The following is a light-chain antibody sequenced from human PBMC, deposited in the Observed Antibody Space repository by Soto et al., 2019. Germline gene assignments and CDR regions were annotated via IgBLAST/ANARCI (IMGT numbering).Light chain of an antibody. CDR2: GAS. V-gene: IGKV3-20*01. CDR1: ESVRSGY. J-gene: IGKJ2*01. CDR3: QQYGSSPGT. Sequence: EIVLTQSPGTLSLSPGERATLSCRASESVRSGYLAWYQQKPGQAPRLLIYGASSRATGIPARFRGSGSGTDFTLTISKLEPEDFAVYYCQQYGSSPGTFGQGTKLE.